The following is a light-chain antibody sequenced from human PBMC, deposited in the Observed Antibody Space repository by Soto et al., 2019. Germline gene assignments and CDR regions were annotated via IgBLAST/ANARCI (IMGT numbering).Light chain of an antibody. CDR1: QIVSSSY. Sequence: EIVLTQSPGTLSLSPGERATLSCRASQIVSSSYLAWYQQKPVHAPRLLFYGASSRATGIPYRFSGSGSGTDFTLTISRLEPEDFAVYYCQQYGSSPPITFGQGTRLEIK. CDR2: GAS. V-gene: IGKV3-20*01. J-gene: IGKJ5*01. CDR3: QQYGSSPPIT.